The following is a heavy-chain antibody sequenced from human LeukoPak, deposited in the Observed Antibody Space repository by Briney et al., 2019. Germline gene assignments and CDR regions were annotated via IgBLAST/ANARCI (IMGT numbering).Heavy chain of an antibody. D-gene: IGHD5-12*01. Sequence: SVKVSCKASGGTFSSYAISWVRQAPGQGLEWMGGIIPIFGTANYAQKFQGRVTITADESTSTAYMELSSLRSEDTAVYYCARNQQSGYDFVIWGQGTLVTVSS. CDR1: GGTFSSYA. V-gene: IGHV1-69*13. J-gene: IGHJ4*02. CDR3: ARNQQSGYDFVI. CDR2: IIPIFGTA.